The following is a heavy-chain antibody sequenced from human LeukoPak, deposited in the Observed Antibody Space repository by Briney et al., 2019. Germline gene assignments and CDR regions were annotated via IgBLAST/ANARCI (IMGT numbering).Heavy chain of an antibody. CDR2: IRAXGITT. Sequence: GGSLRLSCAASGFTFDDYAMHWVRQAPGKGLEWVSLIRAXGITTYYADSVKGXXXXXRDSSKNSLYLQMNSLRTEDSALYYCAKDYYWGQGTLVTVSS. CDR1: GFTFDDYA. V-gene: IGHV3-43*02. J-gene: IGHJ4*02. CDR3: AKDYY.